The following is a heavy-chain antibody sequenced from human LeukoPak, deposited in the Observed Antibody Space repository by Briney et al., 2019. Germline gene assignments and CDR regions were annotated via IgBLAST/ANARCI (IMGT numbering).Heavy chain of an antibody. Sequence: PGGSLRLSCAASGFTVSTKFMSWVRQAPGRGLEWVSAISGSGGSTFYADSVKGRFTISRDNSNNTLWLQMNSLRAEDTAVYYCAKDWFYDSSGYYLFDYWGQGTLVTVSS. CDR2: ISGSGGST. D-gene: IGHD3-22*01. CDR3: AKDWFYDSSGYYLFDY. V-gene: IGHV3-23*01. J-gene: IGHJ4*02. CDR1: GFTVSTKF.